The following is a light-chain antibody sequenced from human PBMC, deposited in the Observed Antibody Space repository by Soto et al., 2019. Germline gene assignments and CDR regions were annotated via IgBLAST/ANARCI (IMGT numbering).Light chain of an antibody. V-gene: IGKV3-20*01. J-gene: IGKJ1*01. CDR2: GTS. Sequence: IVLTQSPYTLSLSPGERATLSCRASQSVSSSYLAWHQQKPGQAPRLLIYGTSSRATGIPDRFSGSGSGTDFTLTISRLEPEDFAVYYCQQYDSSQWTFGQGTKVDIK. CDR3: QQYDSSQWT. CDR1: QSVSSSY.